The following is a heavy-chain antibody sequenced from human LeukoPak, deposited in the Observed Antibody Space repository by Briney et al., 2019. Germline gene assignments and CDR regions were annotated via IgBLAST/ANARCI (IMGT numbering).Heavy chain of an antibody. V-gene: IGHV4-34*01. CDR1: GGSFSGYY. J-gene: IGHJ4*02. CDR2: INHSGST. CDR3: ARARCSSTSRYHFDY. Sequence: SETLSLTCAVYGGSFSGYYWSWIRQPPGKGLEWIGEINHSGSTNYNPSLKSRVTISVDTSKNQFSLKLSSVTAADTAVYYRARARCSSTSRYHFDYWGQGTLVTVSS. D-gene: IGHD2-2*01.